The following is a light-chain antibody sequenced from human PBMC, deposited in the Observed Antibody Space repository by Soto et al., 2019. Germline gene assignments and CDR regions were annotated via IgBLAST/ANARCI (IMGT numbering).Light chain of an antibody. CDR2: KAS. J-gene: IGKJ1*01. CDR1: KIISSW. V-gene: IGKV1-5*03. CDR3: QHYNSYSEA. Sequence: DIQMTQSPSTRSRSVGDRVAITCGGSKIISSWLAWYQQKGGKATKLMIYKASTLKSGVPSRISGSGCGTEFTLTISSLQPDDFATYYRQHYNSYSEAFGQGTKVDIK.